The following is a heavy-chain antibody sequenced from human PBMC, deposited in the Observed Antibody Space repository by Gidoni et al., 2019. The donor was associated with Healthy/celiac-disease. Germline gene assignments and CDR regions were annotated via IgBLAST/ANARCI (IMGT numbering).Heavy chain of an antibody. CDR3: ARVEGCSGGSCYPIDY. D-gene: IGHD2-15*01. Sequence: QVQLVQSGAEVKKPGASVKVSCKASGYTFTGSYMHWVRQAPGQGLEWMGWINPNSGGTNYAQKFQGRVTMTRDTSISTAYMELSRLRSDDTAVYYCARVEGCSGGSCYPIDYWGQGTLVTVSS. CDR2: INPNSGGT. V-gene: IGHV1-2*02. J-gene: IGHJ4*02. CDR1: GYTFTGSY.